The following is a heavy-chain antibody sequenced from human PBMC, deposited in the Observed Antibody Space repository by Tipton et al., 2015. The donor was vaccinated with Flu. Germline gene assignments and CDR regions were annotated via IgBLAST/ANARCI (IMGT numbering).Heavy chain of an antibody. J-gene: IGHJ4*01. D-gene: IGHD4-17*01. Sequence: TLSLTCTVSGGSISSSRCYWGWIRQPPGKGLEWIGSIYHSGTAYYNPSLKSRVTISVDTSKNQFSLNLTSVTAADTAVYYCARLPRHYGDYPLDYWGPGIMVTVSS. CDR3: ARLPRHYGDYPLDY. CDR1: GGSISSSRCY. CDR2: IYHSGTA. V-gene: IGHV4-39*07.